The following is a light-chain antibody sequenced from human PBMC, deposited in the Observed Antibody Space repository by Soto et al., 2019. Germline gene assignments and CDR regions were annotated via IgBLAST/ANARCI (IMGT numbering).Light chain of an antibody. CDR3: SSFTSGSTL. V-gene: IGLV2-14*02. CDR2: EVS. Sequence: QSALTQPASVSGSPGQSITISCTGTSSDVGSYNHVSWYQQHPGKVPKLMIYEVSNRPSGVSNRFSGSKSGNTASLTISGLQAEDEADYYCSSFTSGSTLFGTGTKLTVL. CDR1: SSDVGSYNH. J-gene: IGLJ1*01.